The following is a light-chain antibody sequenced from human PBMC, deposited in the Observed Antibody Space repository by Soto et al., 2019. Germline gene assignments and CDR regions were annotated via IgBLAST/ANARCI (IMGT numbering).Light chain of an antibody. CDR1: QSISTY. J-gene: IGKJ4*01. Sequence: EIVLTQSPATLSLSPGERATLSCRASQSISTYLAWYQQKPGQAPRLLIYDASNRATGISARFSGSGSGTDFTLTISRLEPEDFAVYYCQQYGSSSLTFGGGTKVXIK. CDR3: QQYGSSSLT. V-gene: IGKV3-11*01. CDR2: DAS.